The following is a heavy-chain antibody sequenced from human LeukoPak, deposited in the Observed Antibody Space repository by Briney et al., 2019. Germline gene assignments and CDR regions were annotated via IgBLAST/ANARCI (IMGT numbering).Heavy chain of an antibody. CDR1: GFTCSSYE. V-gene: IGHV3-48*03. CDR3: ARDHRDGYNMDYFDY. J-gene: IGHJ4*02. Sequence: GGSLRLSCAASGFTCSSYEMNWVRQAPGKGLEWVSYISSSGSTIYYADSVKGRFTISRDNAKNSLYLQMNSLRAEDTAVYYCARDHRDGYNMDYFDYWGQGTLVTVSS. D-gene: IGHD5-24*01. CDR2: ISSSGSTI.